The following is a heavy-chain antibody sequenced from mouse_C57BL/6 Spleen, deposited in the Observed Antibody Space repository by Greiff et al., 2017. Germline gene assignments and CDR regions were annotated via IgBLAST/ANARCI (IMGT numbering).Heavy chain of an antibody. CDR3: ARASSGYYFDY. Sequence: EVKLMESGGGLVKPGGSLKLSCAASGFTFSCYAMSWVRQTPEKRLEWVATISDGGSYTYYPDNVKGRFTISRDNAKNNLYLQMSHLKSEETAMYYCARASSGYYFDYWGQGTTLTVSS. J-gene: IGHJ2*01. CDR2: ISDGGSYT. V-gene: IGHV5-4*03. CDR1: GFTFSCYA. D-gene: IGHD3-2*02.